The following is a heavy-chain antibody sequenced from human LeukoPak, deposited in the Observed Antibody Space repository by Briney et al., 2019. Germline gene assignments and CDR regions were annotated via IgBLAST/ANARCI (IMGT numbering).Heavy chain of an antibody. CDR3: ARDHLSYRGLVGAFDI. J-gene: IGHJ3*02. CDR2: IYSGGST. D-gene: IGHD2-8*02. CDR1: GFTVSSNY. V-gene: IGHV3-66*01. Sequence: PGGSLRLSCAASGFTVSSNYMSWVRQAPGKGLEWVSVIYSGGSTYYADSVKGRFTISRDNSKNTLYLQMNSLRAEDTAVYYCARDHLSYRGLVGAFDIWGQGTMVTVSS.